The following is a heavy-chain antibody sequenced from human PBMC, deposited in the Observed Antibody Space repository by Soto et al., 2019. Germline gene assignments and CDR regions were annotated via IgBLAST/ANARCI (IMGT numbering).Heavy chain of an antibody. Sequence: VKVSCTTSGYNFTNFGLSWVRQAPGQRLEWIGWIVVGSGNTNYAQKFQERVTITRDMSTSTAYMELSSLRSEDAAVYYCAADVILGYCSSTSCSRGMDVWGQGTTVTVSS. CDR1: GYNFTNFG. D-gene: IGHD2-2*01. CDR3: AADVILGYCSSTSCSRGMDV. J-gene: IGHJ6*02. V-gene: IGHV1-58*01. CDR2: IVVGSGNT.